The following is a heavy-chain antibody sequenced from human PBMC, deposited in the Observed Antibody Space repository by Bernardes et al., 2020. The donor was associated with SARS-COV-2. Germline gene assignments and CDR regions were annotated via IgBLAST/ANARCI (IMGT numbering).Heavy chain of an antibody. CDR2: YDPPYGKR. CDR3: ATDDPPGAVFGVVIYALHI. D-gene: IGHD3-3*01. CDR1: VYTLAEFS. V-gene: IGHV1-24*01. J-gene: IGHJ3*02. Sequence: ASVTVSCEISVYTLAEFSMLWLRQPPDKGLEWLGYYDPPYGKRIYAEKFQGRVTMTEDTSTDTAYMELRSLSSEDTAVYYCATDDPPGAVFGVVIYALHIWGQGTMVTVSS.